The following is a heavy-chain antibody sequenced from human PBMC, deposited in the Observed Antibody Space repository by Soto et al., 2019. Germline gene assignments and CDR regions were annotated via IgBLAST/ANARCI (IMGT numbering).Heavy chain of an antibody. CDR3: ARGYTASKIVNWFDS. V-gene: IGHV2-5*02. Sequence: QITLKESGPTLVKPTQTLTLTCTFSGFSLNTNGVGVGWIRQPPGEAPDWLALIYWDDDNRYIPSLNNRLTNTNDTTKNQVALTMTNMDPVDSATYYSARGYTASKIVNWFDSWGQGILVTVSS. CDR2: IYWDDDN. CDR1: GFSLNTNGVG. D-gene: IGHD1-1*01. J-gene: IGHJ5*01.